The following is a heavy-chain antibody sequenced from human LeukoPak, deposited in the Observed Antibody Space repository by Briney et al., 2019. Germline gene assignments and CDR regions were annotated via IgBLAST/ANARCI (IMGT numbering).Heavy chain of an antibody. CDR3: ARVTRSGSYYYYYGMDV. J-gene: IGHJ6*02. V-gene: IGHV4-4*02. Sequence: PSETLSLTCAVSGGSIINSNWWSWVRQPPGKGLEWIGEIDHSGSTSYNPSLKSRVTMSVDRSQNQFSLRLSTVTAADTAVYYCARVTRSGSYYYYYGMDVWGQGTTVTVSS. CDR2: IDHSGST. CDR1: GGSIINSNW. D-gene: IGHD1-26*01.